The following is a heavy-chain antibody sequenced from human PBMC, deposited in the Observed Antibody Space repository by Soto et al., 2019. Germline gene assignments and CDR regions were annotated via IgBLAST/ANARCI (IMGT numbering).Heavy chain of an antibody. CDR1: GFTFSSYG. J-gene: IGHJ4*02. CDR3: ARESEDLTSNFDY. CDR2: ISSTTNYI. Sequence: GGSLRLSCAASGFTFSSYGMHWVRQAPGKGLEWVSSISSTTNYIYYGDSMKGRFTISRDNAKNSLYLEMNSLRAEDTAVYYCARESEDLTSNFDYWGQGTLVTVSS. V-gene: IGHV3-21*06.